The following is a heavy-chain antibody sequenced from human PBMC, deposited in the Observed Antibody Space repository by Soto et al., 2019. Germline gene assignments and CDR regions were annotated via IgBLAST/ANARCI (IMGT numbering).Heavy chain of an antibody. CDR1: GFTFSSYG. J-gene: IGHJ4*02. CDR3: ARESEDLTSNFDY. CDR2: ISSTTNYI. Sequence: GGSLRLSCAASGFTFSSYGMHWVRQAPGKGLEWVSSISSTTNYIYYGDSMKGRFTISRDNAKNSLYLEMNSLRAEDTAVYYCARESEDLTSNFDYWGQGTLVTVSS. V-gene: IGHV3-21*06.